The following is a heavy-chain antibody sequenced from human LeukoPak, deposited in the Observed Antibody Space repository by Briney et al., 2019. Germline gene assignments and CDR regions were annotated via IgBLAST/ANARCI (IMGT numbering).Heavy chain of an antibody. J-gene: IGHJ4*02. D-gene: IGHD6-13*01. Sequence: PGRSLRLSCAASGFTFSSYGMHWVRQAPGKGLEWVAVIWYDGSNKYYADSVKGRFTISRDNSKNTLYLQVNSLRAEDTAVYYCARGSSWSPYWGQGTLVTVSS. CDR1: GFTFSSYG. V-gene: IGHV3-33*01. CDR3: ARGSSWSPY. CDR2: IWYDGSNK.